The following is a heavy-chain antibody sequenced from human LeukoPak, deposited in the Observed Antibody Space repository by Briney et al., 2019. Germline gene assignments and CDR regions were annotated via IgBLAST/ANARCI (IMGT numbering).Heavy chain of an antibody. CDR3: AKDIEKAWYYGMDV. CDR1: GFTFSSYA. CDR2: ISYDGSNK. Sequence: PGRSLRLSCAASGFTFSSYAMHWVRQAPSKGLEWVAVISYDGSNKYYADSVKGRFTISRDNAKNSLYLQMNSLRAEDTALYYCAKDIEKAWYYGMDVWGQGTTVTVSS. D-gene: IGHD1-26*01. J-gene: IGHJ6*02. V-gene: IGHV3-30-3*01.